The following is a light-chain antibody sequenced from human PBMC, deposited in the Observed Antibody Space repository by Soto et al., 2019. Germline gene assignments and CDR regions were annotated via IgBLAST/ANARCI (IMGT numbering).Light chain of an antibody. CDR1: QSVRSK. CDR2: GAS. CDR3: QQYNNWPPLT. Sequence: EIVMTQSPATLSVSPGERATLSCRASQSVRSKLAWYQHKPGPAPRLLIYGASNRATGIPARYSGSGSGTEFTLTISSLQSEDFAVYYCQQYNNWPPLTFGGGTKVEI. V-gene: IGKV3-15*01. J-gene: IGKJ4*01.